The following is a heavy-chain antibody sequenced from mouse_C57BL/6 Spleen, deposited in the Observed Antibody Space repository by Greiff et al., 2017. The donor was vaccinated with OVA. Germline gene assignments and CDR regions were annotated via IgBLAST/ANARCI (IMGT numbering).Heavy chain of an antibody. CDR2: IDPETGGT. J-gene: IGHJ2*01. CDR1: GYTFTDYE. D-gene: IGHD2-2*01. V-gene: IGHV1-15*01. Sequence: QVHVKQSGAELVRPGASVTLSCKASGYTFTDYEMHWVKQTPVHGLEWIGAIDPETGGTAYNQKFKGKAILTADKSSSTAYMELRSLTSEDSAVYYCTRFWLRYYFDYWGQGTTLTVSS. CDR3: TRFWLRYYFDY.